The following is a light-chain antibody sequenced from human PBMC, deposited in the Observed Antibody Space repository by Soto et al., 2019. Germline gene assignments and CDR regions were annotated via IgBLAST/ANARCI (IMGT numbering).Light chain of an antibody. CDR3: CSYTTRTTYV. Sequence: QSVLTQPASVSGSPGQSITVSCTGTSSDVGSYNRVSWYQQPPGTAPKLIIYDVSNRPLGAPDRFFGSKSGNTASLTISGLQAEDEADYYCCSYTTRTTYVFGTGTKVTV. J-gene: IGLJ1*01. V-gene: IGLV2-18*02. CDR2: DVS. CDR1: SSDVGSYNR.